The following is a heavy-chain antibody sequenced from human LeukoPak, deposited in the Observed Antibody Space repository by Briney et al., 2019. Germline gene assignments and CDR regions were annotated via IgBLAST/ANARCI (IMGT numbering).Heavy chain of an antibody. CDR3: ARKGPANYYYYYMNV. V-gene: IGHV1-8*01. Sequence: ASVKVSCKASGYTFTSYDINWVRLATGQGLEWMGWMNPNSGNTGYAQKFQGRVTMTRNTSISTAYMELSSLRSEDTAVYFCARKGPANYYYYYMNVWGKGTTVTVSS. CDR1: GYTFTSYD. D-gene: IGHD2-2*01. J-gene: IGHJ6*03. CDR2: MNPNSGNT.